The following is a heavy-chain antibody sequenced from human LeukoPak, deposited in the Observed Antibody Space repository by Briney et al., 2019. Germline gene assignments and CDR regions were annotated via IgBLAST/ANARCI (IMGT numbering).Heavy chain of an antibody. CDR3: ARSQRDYYFDY. CDR1: GGSISSNNYY. V-gene: IGHV4-31*03. J-gene: IGHJ4*02. Sequence: SETLSLTCTVSGGSISSNNYYWSWIRQHPGKGLEWIGYIYYSGSTYYNPSLKSRVTISVDTSKNQFSLKLSSVTAADTAVHYCARSQRDYYFDYWGQGTLVTVSS. CDR2: IYYSGST. D-gene: IGHD6-25*01.